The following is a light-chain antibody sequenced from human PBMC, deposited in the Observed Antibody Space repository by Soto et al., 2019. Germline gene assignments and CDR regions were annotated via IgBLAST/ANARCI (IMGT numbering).Light chain of an antibody. J-gene: IGKJ1*01. CDR1: QSISRY. CDR2: AAS. Sequence: DLQMTQSPSSLSASVGDRVTITCRASQSISRYLNWYQQKPGKAPKLLIYAASNLHSGVPSSFSGSGFGTDFTLTISSLQSEDFATYYCQQSYTAPPTFGQGTKVEIK. CDR3: QQSYTAPPT. V-gene: IGKV1-39*01.